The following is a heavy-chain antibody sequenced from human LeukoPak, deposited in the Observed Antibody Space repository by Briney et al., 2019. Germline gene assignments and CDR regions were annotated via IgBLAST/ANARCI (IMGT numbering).Heavy chain of an antibody. Sequence: PGGSLRLSCAASGFSFTRYRMHWVRQAPGKGLVWVSCINSDGSSTSYADSVKGRFTISRDNAKNTLCLQMNSLRAEDTAVYYCARDRLTIFGSMDVWGKGTTVTVSS. J-gene: IGHJ6*03. D-gene: IGHD3-3*01. CDR2: INSDGSST. CDR1: GFSFTRYR. CDR3: ARDRLTIFGSMDV. V-gene: IGHV3-74*01.